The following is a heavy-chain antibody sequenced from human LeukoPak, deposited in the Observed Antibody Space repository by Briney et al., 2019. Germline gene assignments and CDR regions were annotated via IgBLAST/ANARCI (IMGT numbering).Heavy chain of an antibody. CDR2: INHSGST. Sequence: SETLSLTCAVYGGSFSGYYWSWIRQPPGKGLEWIGEINHSGSTNYNPSLKSRVTISVDTSKNRFSLNLSSVTAADTAVYYCARSYGDYRYYYYYMDVWGKGTTVTISS. J-gene: IGHJ6*03. V-gene: IGHV4-34*01. CDR3: ARSYGDYRYYYYYMDV. D-gene: IGHD4-17*01. CDR1: GGSFSGYY.